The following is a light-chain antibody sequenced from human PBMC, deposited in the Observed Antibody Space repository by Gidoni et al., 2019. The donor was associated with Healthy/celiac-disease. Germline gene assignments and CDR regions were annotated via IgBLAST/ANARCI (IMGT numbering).Light chain of an antibody. V-gene: IGLV2-23*02. J-gene: IGLJ3*02. CDR2: AVS. CDR1: SSDVGSYNL. Sequence: HSALTQPAAVSGSPGQSITISCTGTSSDVGSYNLVSWYQQHPGKAPKLMIYAVSKRPSGVSNRFSGSKSGNTASLTISGLQAEDEADSYCCSYAGSPWVFGGGTKLTVL. CDR3: CSYAGSPWV.